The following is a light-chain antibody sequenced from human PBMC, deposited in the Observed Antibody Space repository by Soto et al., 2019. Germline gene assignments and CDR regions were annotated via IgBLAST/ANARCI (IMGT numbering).Light chain of an antibody. Sequence: QSVLTQPASVSGSPGQSITISCTGTSSDVGSYNLVSWYQQHPGKAPKLMIYEVSKRPSGVSNRFSGSKSGNTASLTISGLQAEDEADYYGCSYAGSSTFVVFGGGTNLTVL. V-gene: IGLV2-23*02. CDR2: EVS. J-gene: IGLJ2*01. CDR3: CSYAGSSTFVV. CDR1: SSDVGSYNL.